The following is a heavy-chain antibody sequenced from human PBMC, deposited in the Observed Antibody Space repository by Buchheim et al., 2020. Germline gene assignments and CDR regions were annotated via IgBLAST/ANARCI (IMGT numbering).Heavy chain of an antibody. J-gene: IGHJ6*02. CDR1: GFTFSSYW. D-gene: IGHD3-3*01. V-gene: IGHV3-74*01. CDR3: ARDPPHPSFWSGYDYYYGTDV. Sequence: EVQLVESGGGLVQPGGSLRLSCAASGFTFSSYWMHWVRQAPGKGLVWVSRINSDGSSTSYADSVKGRFTISRDNAKNTLYLQMNSLRDEDTAVYFCARDPPHPSFWSGYDYYYGTDVWGQGTT. CDR2: INSDGSST.